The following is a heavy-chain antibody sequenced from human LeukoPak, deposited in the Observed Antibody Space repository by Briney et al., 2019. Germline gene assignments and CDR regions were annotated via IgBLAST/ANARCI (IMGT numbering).Heavy chain of an antibody. D-gene: IGHD5-18*01. CDR1: GFTFSSYW. J-gene: IGHJ4*02. Sequence: GGSLRLSCAAPGFTFSSYWMHWVRQAPGKGLVWVSRINSDGSSTSYADSVKGRFTISRDNAKNTLYLQMNSLRAEDTAVYYCARDREGIQLWFWGQGTLVTVSS. V-gene: IGHV3-74*01. CDR2: INSDGSST. CDR3: ARDREGIQLWF.